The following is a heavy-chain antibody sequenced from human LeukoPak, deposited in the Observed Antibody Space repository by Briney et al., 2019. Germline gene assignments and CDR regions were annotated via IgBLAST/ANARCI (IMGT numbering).Heavy chain of an antibody. CDR1: GGSISSTNYY. Sequence: PSETLSLTCTVSGGSISSTNYYWGWIRQPPGKGLEWIGSISYSGSTYYNPSLKSRVTIAVGTSKNQFSLKVTSVTAADTAVYYCATRGDYDLDYWGQGTLVTVSS. J-gene: IGHJ4*02. CDR2: ISYSGST. CDR3: ATRGDYDLDY. D-gene: IGHD3-22*01. V-gene: IGHV4-39*07.